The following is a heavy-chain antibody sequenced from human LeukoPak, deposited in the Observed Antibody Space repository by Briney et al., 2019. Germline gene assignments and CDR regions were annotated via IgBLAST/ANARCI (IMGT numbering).Heavy chain of an antibody. J-gene: IGHJ4*02. V-gene: IGHV5-51*01. CDR3: ARRDYYDSSGYYSLFDY. Sequence: PGESLKISCKGSGYSFTSYWIGWVRQMPGKGLEWMGIIYPGDSDTRYSPSFQGQVTISADKSISTAYLQWSSLKASDTAMYYCARRDYYDSSGYYSLFDYWGQGTLVTVSS. D-gene: IGHD3-22*01. CDR2: IYPGDSDT. CDR1: GYSFTSYW.